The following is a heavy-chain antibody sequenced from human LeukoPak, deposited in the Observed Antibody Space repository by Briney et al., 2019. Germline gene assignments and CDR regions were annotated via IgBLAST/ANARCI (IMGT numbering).Heavy chain of an antibody. CDR3: VRDRAYSFDY. D-gene: IGHD2-21*01. CDR2: ISSSSNII. CDR1: GFTFSGYA. Sequence: PGGSLRLSCAASGFTFSGYAMNWVRQAPGKGLEWVSHIYISSSSNIISYADSVKGRFTISRDNAQNSLYLQMNGVRDEDTAVYYCVRDRAYSFDYWGQGILVTVSS. J-gene: IGHJ4*02. V-gene: IGHV3-48*02.